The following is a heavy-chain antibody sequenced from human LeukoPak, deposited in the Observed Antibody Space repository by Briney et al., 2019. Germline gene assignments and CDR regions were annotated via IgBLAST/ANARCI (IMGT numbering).Heavy chain of an antibody. CDR3: ARGGGLRYGSGSSLFDP. CDR2: ISGSGDST. CDR1: GFTFRSYA. Sequence: PGGSLRLSCAASGFTFRSYAMSWVRQAPGKGLEWVSAISGSGDSTAYADSVKGRFSISRDNSKNTLYLQMNSLRAEDTAVYYCARGGGLRYGSGSSLFDPWGQGTLVTVSS. V-gene: IGHV3-23*01. D-gene: IGHD3-10*01. J-gene: IGHJ5*02.